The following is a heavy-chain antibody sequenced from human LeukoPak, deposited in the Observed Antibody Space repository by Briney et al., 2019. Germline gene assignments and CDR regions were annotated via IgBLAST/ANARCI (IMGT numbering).Heavy chain of an antibody. V-gene: IGHV3-33*01. Sequence: QPGRSLRLSCAASGFTFSSYGMHWVRQAPGKGLEWVAVMWYDGSNKYYADSVKGRFTISRDNSKNTLYLQMNSLRAEDTAVYYCAREGYNKDFDYWGQGTLVTVSS. J-gene: IGHJ4*02. CDR1: GFTFSSYG. CDR3: AREGYNKDFDY. D-gene: IGHD1-1*01. CDR2: MWYDGSNK.